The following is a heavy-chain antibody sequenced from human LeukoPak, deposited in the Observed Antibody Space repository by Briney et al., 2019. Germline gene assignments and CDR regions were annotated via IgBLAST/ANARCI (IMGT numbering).Heavy chain of an antibody. J-gene: IGHJ3*02. CDR1: GGSFSGYY. CDR2: INHSGST. Sequence: SETLSLTCAVYGGSFSGYYWSWNRQPPGKGLEWIGEINHSGSTNYNPSLKSRVTISVDTSKNQFSLKLSSVTAADTAVYYCARVRVITFGGVIVNDAFDIWGQGTMVTVSS. D-gene: IGHD3-16*02. CDR3: ARVRVITFGGVIVNDAFDI. V-gene: IGHV4-34*01.